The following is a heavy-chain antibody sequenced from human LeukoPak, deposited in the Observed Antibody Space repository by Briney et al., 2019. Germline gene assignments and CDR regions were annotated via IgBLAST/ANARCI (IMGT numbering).Heavy chain of an antibody. CDR2: IHESGNT. CDR1: GGSIISINW. Sequence: SETLSLTCAVSGGSIISINWWGWVRQPPGKGLEWIGEIHESGNTNYNPSLRSRVTMSMDKSKNQFSLRLNFMTAADTAVYYCLYGGNSGDWVYWGQGTLVTVSS. J-gene: IGHJ4*02. D-gene: IGHD4-23*01. CDR3: LYGGNSGDWVY. V-gene: IGHV4-4*02.